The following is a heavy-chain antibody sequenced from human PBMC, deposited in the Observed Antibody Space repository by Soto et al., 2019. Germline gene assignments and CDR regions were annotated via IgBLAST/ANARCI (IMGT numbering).Heavy chain of an antibody. Sequence: EVHLLESGGDLVQPGGSLRLSCAGTGFTISTSAMTWVRQAPGRGLKWGPHISLDYSTYYADFVKGRFTVSSDNSKNALHLQMSSLRAEDTAVYYCSKHKGSRYAIDFWGQGTLVTVSP. D-gene: IGHD3-16*01. CDR2: ISLDYST. J-gene: IGHJ4*02. CDR1: GFTISTSA. V-gene: IGHV3-23*01. CDR3: SKHKGSRYAIDF.